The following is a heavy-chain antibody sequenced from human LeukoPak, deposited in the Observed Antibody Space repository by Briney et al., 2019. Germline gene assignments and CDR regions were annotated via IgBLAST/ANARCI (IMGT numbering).Heavy chain of an antibody. Sequence: PGGSLRLSCAASGFTFSDSGMHWVRQAPGKGLEWVGRMRSKTQNYATAYAASVKGRFTISRDDSKNTAFLQMNSLKTEDTAAYYCTNYDDSSDLWGYWGQGTLVTVSS. V-gene: IGHV3-73*01. CDR1: GFTFSDSG. D-gene: IGHD3-22*01. J-gene: IGHJ4*02. CDR3: TNYDDSSDLWGY. CDR2: MRSKTQNYAT.